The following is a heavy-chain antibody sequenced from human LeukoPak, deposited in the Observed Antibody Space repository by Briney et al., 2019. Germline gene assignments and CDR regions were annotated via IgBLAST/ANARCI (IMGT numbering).Heavy chain of an antibody. J-gene: IGHJ4*02. CDR2: IHSDGSST. D-gene: IGHD2-15*01. CDR3: ARDTIPYCSGGSCSRWHY. CDR1: GFTFSSYW. Sequence: GGSLRLSCAGSGFTFSSYWMHWVRQAPGKGLVWVSRIHSDGSSTSYADSVKGRFTISRDNAKNTLYLQMNSLRVEDTAVYYRARDTIPYCSGGSCSRWHYWGQGTLVTVSS. V-gene: IGHV3-74*01.